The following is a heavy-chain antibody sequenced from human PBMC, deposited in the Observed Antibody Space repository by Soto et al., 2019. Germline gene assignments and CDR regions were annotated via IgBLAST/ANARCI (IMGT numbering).Heavy chain of an antibody. J-gene: IGHJ5*01. CDR1: GFTFSRYG. D-gene: IGHD2-2*01. CDR3: ARDPAEGRVGNWFES. CDR2: ISSSTRYV. Sequence: EVQLVESGGGLVTPGGSLRLSCAASGFTFSRYGMNWLRQAPGKGLEWVAAISSSTRYVYYADSVKGRFSTSRDNAKNIRYLEMYALRTEDTAVYYCARDPAEGRVGNWFESWGQGTLVTVSS. V-gene: IGHV3-21*06.